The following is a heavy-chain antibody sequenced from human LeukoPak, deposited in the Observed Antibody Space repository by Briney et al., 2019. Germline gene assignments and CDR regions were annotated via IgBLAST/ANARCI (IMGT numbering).Heavy chain of an antibody. CDR3: ARAKRGEWDDY. Sequence: ASVKVSCKASGYTFTSYYMHWVRQAPGQGLEWMGIINPSGGSTSYAQKFQGRVTMTRDMSTSTVCMELSSLRSEDTAVYYCARAKRGEWDDYWGQGTLVTVSS. CDR2: INPSGGST. D-gene: IGHD1-26*01. V-gene: IGHV1-46*01. J-gene: IGHJ4*02. CDR1: GYTFTSYY.